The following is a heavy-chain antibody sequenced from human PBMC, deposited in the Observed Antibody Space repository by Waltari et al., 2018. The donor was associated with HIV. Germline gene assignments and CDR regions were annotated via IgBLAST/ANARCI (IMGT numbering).Heavy chain of an antibody. V-gene: IGHV3-74*01. CDR2: INSDGSMT. Sequence: EVQLVESGGGLVQPGGSLRLSCAASGFTFSSYWMHWVRQAPGKGLVWVSRINSDGSMTNYADSVKGRFTISRDNAKNTVYLQMNSLRAEDTALYYCASLYNYVWGSPPPFDYWGQGTLVTVSS. D-gene: IGHD3-16*01. CDR1: GFTFSSYW. J-gene: IGHJ4*02. CDR3: ASLYNYVWGSPPPFDY.